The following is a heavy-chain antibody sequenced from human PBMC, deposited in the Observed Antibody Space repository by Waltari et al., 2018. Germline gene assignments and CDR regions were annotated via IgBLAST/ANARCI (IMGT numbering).Heavy chain of an antibody. CDR1: GFTISSYA. CDR3: ATKGEVVAPEYYFDY. D-gene: IGHD2-15*01. J-gene: IGHJ4*02. Sequence: EVHLLESGGGLVQPGGSLRLPCAAPGFTISSYAMSWVRQATGTGQDSLSAISGSGGSTYYADSVKGRFTISRDNSKNTLYLQMNSLRAEDTAVYYCATKGEVVAPEYYFDYWGQGTLVTVSS. CDR2: ISGSGGST. V-gene: IGHV3-23*01.